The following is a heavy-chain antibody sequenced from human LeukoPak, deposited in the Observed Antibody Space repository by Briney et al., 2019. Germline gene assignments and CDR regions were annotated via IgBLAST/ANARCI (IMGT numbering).Heavy chain of an antibody. CDR3: ARPSKYGSGRDYFDF. CDR1: GFTFSNYI. J-gene: IGHJ4*02. Sequence: GGSLRLSCAASGFTFSNYIMNWVRQAPGKGLEWVSYISSSSSTIYYADSVRGRFTISRDNAKNSLYLQMTSLRAEDTAVYYCARPSKYGSGRDYFDFWGQETLVTVSS. D-gene: IGHD3-10*01. CDR2: ISSSSSTI. V-gene: IGHV3-48*04.